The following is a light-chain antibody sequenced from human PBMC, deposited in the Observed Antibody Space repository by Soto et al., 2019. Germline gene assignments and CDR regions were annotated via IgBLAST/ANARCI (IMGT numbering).Light chain of an antibody. J-gene: IGLJ2*01. CDR2: SDT. CDR1: NIGSKG. V-gene: IGLV3-21*01. CDR3: QVWDSGSAHVL. Sequence: SYELTQPPSVSVAPGAKARISCGGNNIGSKGVHWYQQKPGQAPVLVIYSDTDLPPVIPERFSGSNSANMATLTISRVEAGDEADYYCQVWDSGSAHVLFGGGTKLTVL.